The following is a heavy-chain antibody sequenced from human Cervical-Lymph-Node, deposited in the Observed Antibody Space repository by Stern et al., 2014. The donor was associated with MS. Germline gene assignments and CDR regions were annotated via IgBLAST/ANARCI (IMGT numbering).Heavy chain of an antibody. CDR3: ARGASSAAWYKHAVDV. CDR2: IIPVFGTP. CDR1: GDTSNTDA. Sequence: VHLVESGAEVQTPGSSVKVSCKASGDTSNTDAIHWVRQAPGQGLEWMGGIIPVFGTPVCAQRFKGRISIAADESTATDYMELSSLRSDDTAVYYCARGASSAAWYKHAVDVWGQGTTVTVSS. D-gene: IGHD1-14*01. J-gene: IGHJ6*02. V-gene: IGHV1-69*01.